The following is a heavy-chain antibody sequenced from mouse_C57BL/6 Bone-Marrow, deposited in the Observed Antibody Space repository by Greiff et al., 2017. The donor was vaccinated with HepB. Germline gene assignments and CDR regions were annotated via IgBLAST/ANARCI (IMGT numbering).Heavy chain of an antibody. CDR2: INPSNGGT. D-gene: IGHD3-1*01. Sequence: VQLQQPGTELVKPGASVKLSCKASGYTFTSYWMHWVKQRPGQGLEWIGNINPSNGGTNYNEKFKSKATLTVDKSSSTAYMQLSSLTSEDSAVYYGARGGLTFYAMDYWGQGTSVTVSS. J-gene: IGHJ4*01. CDR3: ARGGLTFYAMDY. V-gene: IGHV1-53*01. CDR1: GYTFTSYW.